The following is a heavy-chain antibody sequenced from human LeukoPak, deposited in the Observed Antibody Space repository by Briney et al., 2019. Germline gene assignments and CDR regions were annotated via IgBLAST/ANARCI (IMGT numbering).Heavy chain of an antibody. J-gene: IGHJ4*02. V-gene: IGHV3-23*01. CDR2: ISGSGGST. CDR1: GFTFSSYA. Sequence: GGSLRLSCAASGFTFSSYAMGWVRQAPGKGLEWVSAISGSGGSTYYADSVKGRFTISRDNSKNTLYLQMNSLRAEDTAVYYCAKDTYYYDSSGYYHTNYWGQGTLVTVSS. D-gene: IGHD3-22*01. CDR3: AKDTYYYDSSGYYHTNY.